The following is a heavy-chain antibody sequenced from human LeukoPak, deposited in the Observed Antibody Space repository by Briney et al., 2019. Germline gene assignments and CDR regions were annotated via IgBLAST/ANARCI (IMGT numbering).Heavy chain of an antibody. V-gene: IGHV4-4*02. J-gene: IGHJ4*02. Sequence: SETLSLTCAVSGGSISSSTWWSWVRQPPGKGLEWIGEIYHSGSTNYNPSLKSRVTISVDTSKNQFSLELSSVTAADTAVYYCARVVVHGHSDYWGQGTLVTVSS. CDR1: GGSISSSTW. CDR3: ARVVVHGHSDY. D-gene: IGHD3-16*02. CDR2: IYHSGST.